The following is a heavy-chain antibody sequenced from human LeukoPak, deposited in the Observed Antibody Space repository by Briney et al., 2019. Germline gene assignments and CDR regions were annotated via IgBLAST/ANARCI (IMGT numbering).Heavy chain of an antibody. CDR3: ARPTGYCSSTNCSLGYFDL. J-gene: IGHJ2*01. CDR2: IYYSGST. V-gene: IGHV4-59*01. D-gene: IGHD2-2*01. Sequence: PSETLSLTCTVSGGSISSYYWSWIRQPPAKGLEWIGGIYYSGSTNYNPSLQSRVTISVDTSKNQFSLKLSSVTAADTAVYYCARPTGYCSSTNCSLGYFDLWGRGTLVTVSS. CDR1: GGSISSYY.